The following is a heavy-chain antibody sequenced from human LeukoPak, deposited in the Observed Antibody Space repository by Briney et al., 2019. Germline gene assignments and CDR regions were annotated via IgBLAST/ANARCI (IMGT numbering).Heavy chain of an antibody. V-gene: IGHV1-18*01. CDR2: ISAYNGNT. CDR3: ARDLYDSSGPEMAMTDRPFDY. CDR1: GYTFTSYG. J-gene: IGHJ4*02. D-gene: IGHD3-22*01. Sequence: ASVKVSCKASGYTFTSYGISWVRQAPGQGLEWMGWISAYNGNTNYAQKLQGRVTMTTDTSTSTAYMELRSLRSDDTAVYYCARDLYDSSGPEMAMTDRPFDYWGQGTLVIVSS.